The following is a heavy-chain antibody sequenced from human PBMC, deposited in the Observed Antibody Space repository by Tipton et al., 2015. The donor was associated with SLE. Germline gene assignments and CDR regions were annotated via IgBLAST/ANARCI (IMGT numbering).Heavy chain of an antibody. J-gene: IGHJ4*02. V-gene: IGHV3-9*01. CDR2: ISWNSGII. CDR1: GFTFDDYA. Sequence: AQRLSCAASGFTFDDYAMLWVREAPGKGLEWVSGISWNSGIIGYADPVKGRFTISRDNAKNSLYLQMNSLRAEDTALYYCAKGPLFDYWGQGTLVTVSS. CDR3: AKGPLFDY.